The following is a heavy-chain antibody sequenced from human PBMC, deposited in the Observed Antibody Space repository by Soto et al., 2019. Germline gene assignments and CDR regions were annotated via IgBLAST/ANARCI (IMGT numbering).Heavy chain of an antibody. J-gene: IGHJ6*02. CDR2: ISGSGGST. V-gene: IGHV3-23*01. CDR3: AKIIGDYGDYYYYGMDV. Sequence: GGSLRLSCAASGFTFSSYAMSWVRQAPGKGLEWVSAISGSGGSTYYADSVKGRFTISRDNSKNTLYLQMNSLRAEDTAVYYCAKIIGDYGDYYYYGMDVWGQGTTVTVSS. CDR1: GFTFSSYA. D-gene: IGHD4-17*01.